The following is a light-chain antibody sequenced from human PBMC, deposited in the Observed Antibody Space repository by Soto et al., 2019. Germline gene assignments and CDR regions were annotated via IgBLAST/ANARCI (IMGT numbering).Light chain of an antibody. CDR2: GAS. CDR3: QQYGSLSWT. V-gene: IGKV3-20*01. J-gene: IGKJ1*01. Sequence: EVVLTQSPDTLSLSPGERATLSCRASQSFSSNLAWYQQKPGQAPRLLIYGASTRATGIPDGFSGSGSGTDFTLTISRLEPEDFAVYYCQQYGSLSWTFGQGTKVDIK. CDR1: QSFSSN.